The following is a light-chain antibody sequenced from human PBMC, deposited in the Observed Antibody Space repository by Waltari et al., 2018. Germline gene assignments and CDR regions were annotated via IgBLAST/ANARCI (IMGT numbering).Light chain of an antibody. CDR1: QSINNY. J-gene: IGKJ2*01. V-gene: IGKV1-39*01. Sequence: DIQMTKYPSSLSPSVGDRVTITCRASQSINNYLNWYQQKPGKAPNLLIYAASSLHSGVPSRFSGSGSGTDFTLTISSLQADDVATYYCQQSSSTPQDAFGQGTKLEIK. CDR2: AAS. CDR3: QQSSSTPQDA.